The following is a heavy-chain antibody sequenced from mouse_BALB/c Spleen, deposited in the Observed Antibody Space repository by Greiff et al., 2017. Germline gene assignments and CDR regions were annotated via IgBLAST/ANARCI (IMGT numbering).Heavy chain of an antibody. J-gene: IGHJ2*01. Sequence: QVQLQQPGAELVMPGASVKMSCKASGYTFTDYWMHWVKQRPGQGLEWIGAIDTSDSYTSYNQKFKGKATLTVDESSSTAYMQLSSLTSEDSAVYYCARRGTTGFDYWGQGTTLTVSS. CDR1: GYTFTDYW. CDR2: IDTSDSYT. D-gene: IGHD2-1*01. CDR3: ARRGTTGFDY. V-gene: IGHV1-69*01.